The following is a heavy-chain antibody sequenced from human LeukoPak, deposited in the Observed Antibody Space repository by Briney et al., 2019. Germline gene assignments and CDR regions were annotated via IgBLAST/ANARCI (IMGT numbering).Heavy chain of an antibody. CDR1: GGSISSYY. CDR2: IYYSGST. CDR3: ARVHLPYNWNDVGWFDP. J-gene: IGHJ5*02. V-gene: IGHV4-59*01. Sequence: SETLSLTCTVSGGSISSYYWSWIRQPPGKGLEWIGYIYYSGSTNYNPSLKSRVTISVDTSKNQFSLKLSSVTAADTAVYYCARVHLPYNWNDVGWFDPWGQGTLVTVSS. D-gene: IGHD1-1*01.